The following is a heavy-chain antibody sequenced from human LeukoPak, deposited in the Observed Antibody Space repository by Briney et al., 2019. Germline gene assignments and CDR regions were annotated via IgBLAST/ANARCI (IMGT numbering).Heavy chain of an antibody. Sequence: SETLSLTCTVSGGSISSYYWSWTRQPPGKGLEWIGYIYYSGSTNYNPSLKSRVTISVDTSKNQFSLKLSSVTAADTAVYYCARAEGVAVADWFDPWGQGTLVTVSS. CDR2: IYYSGST. CDR1: GGSISSYY. CDR3: ARAEGVAVADWFDP. D-gene: IGHD6-19*01. J-gene: IGHJ5*02. V-gene: IGHV4-59*01.